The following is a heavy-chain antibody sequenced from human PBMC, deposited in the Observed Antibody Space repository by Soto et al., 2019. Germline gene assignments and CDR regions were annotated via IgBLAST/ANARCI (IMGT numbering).Heavy chain of an antibody. CDR1: GFTFTSYA. D-gene: IGHD3-22*01. CDR3: AKWTSYYYDSSGYYDY. CDR2: FSGTGSTI. V-gene: IGHV3-23*01. J-gene: IGHJ4*02. Sequence: PGGSLRLSCAASGFTFTSYAMSWVRQAPGKGLEWVAAFSGTGSTIYYADSVKGRFTISRDPSNNTLYLQMSSLRDDDTAVYYCAKWTSYYYDSSGYYDYWGQGTLVTVSS.